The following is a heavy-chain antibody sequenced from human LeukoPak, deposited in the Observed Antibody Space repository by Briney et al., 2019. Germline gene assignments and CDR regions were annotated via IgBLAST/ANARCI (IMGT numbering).Heavy chain of an antibody. V-gene: IGHV3-53*01. J-gene: IGHJ2*01. CDR2: IYSGGST. Sequence: GGSLRLSCAASGFTVSSNYMSWVRQAPGKGLEWVSVIYSGGSTYYADSVKGRFTISGDNSKNTLYLQMNSLRAEDTAVYYCAREGENWGRYWYFDLWGRGTLVTVSS. CDR1: GFTVSSNY. D-gene: IGHD7-27*01. CDR3: AREGENWGRYWYFDL.